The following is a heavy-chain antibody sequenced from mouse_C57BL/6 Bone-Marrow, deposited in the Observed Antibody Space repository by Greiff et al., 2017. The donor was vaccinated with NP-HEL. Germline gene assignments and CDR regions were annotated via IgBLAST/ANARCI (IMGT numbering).Heavy chain of an antibody. Sequence: VQLQQPGAELVKPGASVKLSCKASSYTFTSYWMQWVKQRPGQGHEWIGEIDPSDSYTNYNQKFKGKATLTVDTSSSTAYMQRSSLTSEDSAVYYCARDYYDYSWFAYWGQGTLVTVSA. D-gene: IGHD2-4*01. CDR3: ARDYYDYSWFAY. CDR2: IDPSDSYT. CDR1: SYTFTSYW. V-gene: IGHV1-50*01. J-gene: IGHJ3*01.